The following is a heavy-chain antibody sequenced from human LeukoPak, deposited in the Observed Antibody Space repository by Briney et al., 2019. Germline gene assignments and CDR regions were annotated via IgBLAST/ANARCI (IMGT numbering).Heavy chain of an antibody. D-gene: IGHD3-22*01. Sequence: GGSLRLSCAASVFTLSNYWMSWVRQAPGKGLEWVAIIKQDASETYYGDSVKGRFTISRDNAKNSIYLHMRSLRVEDTAVYYCARVAGEASGYHPFDIWGQGTMVTASS. J-gene: IGHJ3*02. V-gene: IGHV3-7*03. CDR3: ARVAGEASGYHPFDI. CDR2: IKQDASET. CDR1: VFTLSNYW.